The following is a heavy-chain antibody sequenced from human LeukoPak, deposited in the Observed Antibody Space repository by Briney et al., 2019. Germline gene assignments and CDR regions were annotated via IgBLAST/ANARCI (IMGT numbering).Heavy chain of an antibody. CDR2: IYSSGST. Sequence: PGGSLRLSCAASGFTFSSYAMSWVRQAPGKGPEWIGYIYSSGSTNYNPSLKSRVTISVDTSKNQFSLNLISVTAADTAVYYCARGDRSTGWAYYFDYWGQGTLVTVSS. CDR3: ARGDRSTGWAYYFDY. CDR1: GFTFSSYA. J-gene: IGHJ4*02. D-gene: IGHD2-8*02. V-gene: IGHV4-59*01.